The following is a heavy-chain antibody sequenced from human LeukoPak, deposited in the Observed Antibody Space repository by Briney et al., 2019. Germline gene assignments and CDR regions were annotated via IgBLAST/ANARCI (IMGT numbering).Heavy chain of an antibody. CDR1: GGSFSGYF. Sequence: SESLSLTCAVYGGSFSGYFWTWFRQPPGKGLEWIGEINPSGTTKYHPSLKSRVTISGDTSKNQISLELSAVTAADTAVYYCATSKWFGIETEYWGQGTLVTVSS. J-gene: IGHJ4*02. CDR3: ATSKWFGIETEY. CDR2: INPSGTT. D-gene: IGHD3-10*01. V-gene: IGHV4-34*01.